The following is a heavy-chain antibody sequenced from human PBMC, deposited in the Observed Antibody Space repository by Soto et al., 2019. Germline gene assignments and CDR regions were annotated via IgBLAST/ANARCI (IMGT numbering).Heavy chain of an antibody. CDR2: IYYSGST. Sequence: PSETLSLTCTVSGGSISSYYWSWIRQPPGKGLEWIGYIYYSGSTNYNPSLKSRVTISVDTSKNQFSLKLSSVTAADTAVYYCARDRNYYYDSIRYFDYWGQGTLVTVSS. V-gene: IGHV4-59*01. D-gene: IGHD3-22*01. J-gene: IGHJ4*02. CDR3: ARDRNYYYDSIRYFDY. CDR1: GGSISSYY.